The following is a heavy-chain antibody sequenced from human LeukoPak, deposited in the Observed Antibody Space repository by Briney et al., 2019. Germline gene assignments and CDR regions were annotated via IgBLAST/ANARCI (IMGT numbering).Heavy chain of an antibody. V-gene: IGHV3-30*18. CDR2: ISYDGSTK. D-gene: IGHD5-18*01. J-gene: IGHJ6*02. Sequence: GRSPRLSSAASGLTFNNYGMHWVRQAPGKGLEWVAVISYDGSTKYYADSVKGRFTISRDNSKNTLYLQMNSLRAEDTAVYYCAKGDEYNNGALGGMDVWGQGTTVTVSS. CDR1: GLTFNNYG. CDR3: AKGDEYNNGALGGMDV.